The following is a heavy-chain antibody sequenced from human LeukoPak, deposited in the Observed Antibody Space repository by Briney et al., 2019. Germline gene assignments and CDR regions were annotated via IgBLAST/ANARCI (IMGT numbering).Heavy chain of an antibody. CDR2: IYTSGNT. CDR3: ASEDSSGWYYFDN. V-gene: IGHV4-4*07. D-gene: IGHD6-19*01. J-gene: IGHJ4*02. Sequence: SETLSLTYTVSGGPISSYYWSWIRQPAGKGLEWIGRIYTSGNTNYNPSLKSRVTMSIDTSKKQFSLKLSSVTAADTAVYYCASEDSSGWYYFDNWGQGTLVTVSS. CDR1: GGPISSYY.